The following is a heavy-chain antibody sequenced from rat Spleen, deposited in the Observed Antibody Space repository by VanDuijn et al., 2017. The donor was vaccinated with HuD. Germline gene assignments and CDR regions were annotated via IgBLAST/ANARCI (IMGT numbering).Heavy chain of an antibody. CDR1: GFTFTTAW. CDR3: ASPSY. Sequence: EVPVLESGGGLVQPGNSLKLSCATSGFTFTTAWMYWYRQFPEKRLEWVARIKAKSNNYATDYTESVKGRFTISIDDSKSSIYLQMSNLKEEDTAIYYCASPSYWGQGTLVTVSS. CDR2: IKAKSNNYAT. V-gene: IGHV6-6*01. J-gene: IGHJ3*01.